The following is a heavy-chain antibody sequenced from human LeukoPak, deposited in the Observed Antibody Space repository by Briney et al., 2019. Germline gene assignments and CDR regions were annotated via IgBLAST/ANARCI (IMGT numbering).Heavy chain of an antibody. Sequence: SETLSLTCTVSGGSISSYYWSWIRQPPGKGLEWIGYIYYSGSTNYNPSLKGRVTISVDTSKNQFSLKLSSVTAADTAVYYCARGATTGYYNVKLDYWGQGTLVTVSS. D-gene: IGHD3-9*01. CDR3: ARGATTGYYNVKLDY. CDR1: GGSISSYY. CDR2: IYYSGST. J-gene: IGHJ4*02. V-gene: IGHV4-59*08.